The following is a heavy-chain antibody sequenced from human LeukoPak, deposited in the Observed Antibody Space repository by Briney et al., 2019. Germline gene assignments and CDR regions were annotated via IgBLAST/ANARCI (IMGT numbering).Heavy chain of an antibody. CDR2: IYTSGST. J-gene: IGHJ4*02. CDR3: ARGYSYGFDY. CDR1: GGSISSSSYY. D-gene: IGHD5-18*01. Sequence: KPSETLSLTCTVSGGSISSSSYYWGWIRQPAGKGLEWIGRIYTSGSTNYNPSLKSRVTISVDTSKNQFSLKLSSVTAADTAVYYCARGYSYGFDYWGQGTLVTVSS. V-gene: IGHV4-61*02.